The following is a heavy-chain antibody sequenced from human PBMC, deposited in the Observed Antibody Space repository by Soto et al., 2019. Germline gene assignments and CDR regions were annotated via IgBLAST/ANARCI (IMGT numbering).Heavy chain of an antibody. Sequence: QVQLVESGGGVVQPGRSLRLSCAASGFTFSSYGMHWVRQAPGKGLEWVAVISYDGSNKYYADSVKGRFTISRDNSKNTLYLQMNSLRAEDTAVYYCATTLWFGELLSPRFDYWGQGTLVTVSS. J-gene: IGHJ4*02. V-gene: IGHV3-30*03. CDR1: GFTFSSYG. CDR2: ISYDGSNK. CDR3: ATTLWFGELLSPRFDY. D-gene: IGHD3-10*01.